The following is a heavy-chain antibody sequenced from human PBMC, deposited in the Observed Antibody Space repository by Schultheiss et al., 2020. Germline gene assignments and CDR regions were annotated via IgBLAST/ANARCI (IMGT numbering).Heavy chain of an antibody. J-gene: IGHJ4*02. D-gene: IGHD3-3*01. CDR2: IKSKTDGGTT. CDR3: TAHGTYYDFWSGYLDY. V-gene: IGHV3-15*01. CDR1: GFTVSSNY. Sequence: GGSLRLSCAASGFTVSSNYMSWVRQAPGKGLEWVGRIKSKTDGGTTDYAAPVKGRFTISRDDSKNTLYLQMNSLKTEDTAVYYCTAHGTYYDFWSGYLDYWGQGTLVTVSS.